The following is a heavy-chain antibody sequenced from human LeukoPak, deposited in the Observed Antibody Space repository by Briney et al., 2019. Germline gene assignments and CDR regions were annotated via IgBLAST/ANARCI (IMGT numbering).Heavy chain of an antibody. J-gene: IGHJ4*02. V-gene: IGHV3-30-3*02. D-gene: IGHD6-13*01. CDR1: GFTFSSYA. CDR3: AKHQKKGSSWYYFDY. CDR2: ISYDGSNK. Sequence: GGSLRLSCAASGFTFSSYAVHWVRQAPGKGLEWVAVISYDGSNKYYADSVKGRFTISRDNSKNTLYLQMNSLRAEDTAVYYCAKHQKKGSSWYYFDYWGQGTLVTVSS.